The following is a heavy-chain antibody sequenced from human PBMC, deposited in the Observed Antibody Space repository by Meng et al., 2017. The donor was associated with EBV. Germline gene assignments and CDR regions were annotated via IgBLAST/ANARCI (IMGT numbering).Heavy chain of an antibody. CDR2: IKSKTDGGTT. D-gene: IGHD1-26*01. Sequence: EVALVESGGGLVKPGGSLRLSCAASGFTFSNAWRSWVRQAPGKGLEWVGRIKSKTDGGTTDYAAPVKGRFTISRDDSKNTLYLQMNSLKTEDTAVYYCTTDEGAIQEDYWGQGTLVTVSS. CDR1: GFTFSNAW. CDR3: TTDEGAIQEDY. V-gene: IGHV3-15*01. J-gene: IGHJ4*02.